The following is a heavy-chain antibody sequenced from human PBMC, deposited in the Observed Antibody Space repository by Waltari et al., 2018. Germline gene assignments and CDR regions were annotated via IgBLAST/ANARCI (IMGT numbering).Heavy chain of an antibody. CDR1: GGSLSSTNYH. J-gene: IGHJ4*02. CDR2: VYYTGTT. V-gene: IGHV4-39*01. Sequence: QLQLQESGPGLVKPSETLALTCSVSGGSLSSTNYHWGWFRRPPGKGLEWIGTVYYTGTTYYNEPLKNRVTISVDTTNNQFSLKLTSVTAADTAVYYCARQMYAGYSGYAWGLGYWGQGALVTVSS. CDR3: ARQMYAGYSGYAWGLGY. D-gene: IGHD5-12*01.